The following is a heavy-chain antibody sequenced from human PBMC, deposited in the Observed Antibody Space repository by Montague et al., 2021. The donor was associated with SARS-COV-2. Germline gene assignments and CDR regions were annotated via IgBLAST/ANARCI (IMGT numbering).Heavy chain of an antibody. D-gene: IGHD1-26*01. V-gene: IGHV6-1*01. CDR1: GDSDSSNGAG. CDR2: TYYRSKWYN. Sequence: CAISGDSDSSNGAGCKWIRQSSSIDPDRLVRTYYRSKWYNDYAVSVKSRITINPDTSKNQISLQLNSVTPEDTAVYYCARTSASSDYWGQGTLVTVSS. J-gene: IGHJ4*02. CDR3: ARTSASSDY.